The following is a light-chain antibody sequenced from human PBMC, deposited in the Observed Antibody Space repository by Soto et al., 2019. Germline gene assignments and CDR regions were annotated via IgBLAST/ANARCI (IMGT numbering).Light chain of an antibody. V-gene: IGKV3-20*01. J-gene: IGKJ1*01. CDR1: QSVTSNY. CDR3: QQYVSSQTT. Sequence: LLTQYPCTLRSPHADRATLSCGASQSVTSNYLAWYQQKPGQAPGLLIFGASSRVTGIPDRFIGSGSGTDFTLTISRLEPEEFAVYYCQQYVSSQTTFGQGTKVDIK. CDR2: GAS.